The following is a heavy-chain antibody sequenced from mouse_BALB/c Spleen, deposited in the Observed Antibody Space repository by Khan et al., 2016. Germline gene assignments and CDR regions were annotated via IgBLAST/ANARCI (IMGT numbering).Heavy chain of an antibody. V-gene: IGHV1-18*01. J-gene: IGHJ3*01. Sequence: VQLQQSGPALVKPGASVRISCKSSGYSFTGYYMHWVKQSHGKSLEWIGRVNPDNGGTHYNQKFKDKAIITVDKSSITANMEFRSLTSEDSAVYYCARDDYAWFGYWGQGTLVTVSA. CDR1: GYSFTGYY. D-gene: IGHD2-4*01. CDR2: VNPDNGGT. CDR3: ARDDYAWFGY.